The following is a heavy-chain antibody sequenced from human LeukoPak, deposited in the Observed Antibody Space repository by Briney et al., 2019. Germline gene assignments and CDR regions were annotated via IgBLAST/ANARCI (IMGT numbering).Heavy chain of an antibody. D-gene: IGHD6-19*01. CDR1: GGSISSSSYY. CDR3: ARHSSGWLFDY. Sequence: PSETLSLTCTVSGGSISSSSYYWGWIRQPPGKGLEWIESIYYSGSTYYNPSLKSRVTISVDTSKNQFSLKLSSVTAADTAVFYCARHSSGWLFDYWGQGTLVTVSS. V-gene: IGHV4-39*01. J-gene: IGHJ4*02. CDR2: IYYSGST.